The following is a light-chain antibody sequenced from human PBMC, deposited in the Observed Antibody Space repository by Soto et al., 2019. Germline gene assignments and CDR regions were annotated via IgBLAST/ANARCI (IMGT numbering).Light chain of an antibody. J-gene: IGKJ1*01. CDR1: QTISTS. Sequence: EIVLTQSPGTLSLSPGERATLSCRASQTISTSLAWYQHRPGRAPRLLIYGASNRATGIPDRFSGSGSGTDFTLTINRLEPEDFAVYYCQQYNNWWTFGQGTKVDIK. V-gene: IGKV3-11*01. CDR2: GAS. CDR3: QQYNNWWT.